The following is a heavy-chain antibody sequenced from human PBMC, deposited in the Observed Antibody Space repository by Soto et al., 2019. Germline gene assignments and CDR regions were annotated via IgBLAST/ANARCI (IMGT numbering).Heavy chain of an antibody. CDR3: ARVASGDYVDY. J-gene: IGHJ4*02. D-gene: IGHD4-17*01. V-gene: IGHV4-30-4*01. Sequence: QVQLQESGPGLVKPSQTLSLTCTVSRGSITYGNYYWSWIRQPPGKGLEWIGYIYYSGTTYYNPSLKSRXTXSEXMSKNQFSLNLSSVTAADAAVYYCARVASGDYVDYWGQGTLVTVSS. CDR2: IYYSGTT. CDR1: RGSITYGNYY.